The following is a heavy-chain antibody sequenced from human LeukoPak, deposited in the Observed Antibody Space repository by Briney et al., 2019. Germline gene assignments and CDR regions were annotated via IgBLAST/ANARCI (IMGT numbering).Heavy chain of an antibody. J-gene: IGHJ4*02. CDR3: ARAGTYYYDSSGYSAASQQYYFDY. V-gene: IGHV3-33*01. D-gene: IGHD3-22*01. Sequence: GRSLRLSCAASGFTFSSYGMHWVRQAPGKGLEWVAVIWYDGSNKYYADSVKGRFTISRDNSKNTLYLQMNSLRAEDTAVYYCARAGTYYYDSSGYSAASQQYYFDYWGQGTLVTASS. CDR1: GFTFSSYG. CDR2: IWYDGSNK.